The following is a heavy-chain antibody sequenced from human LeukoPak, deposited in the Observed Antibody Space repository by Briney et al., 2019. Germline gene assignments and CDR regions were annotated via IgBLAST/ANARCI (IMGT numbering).Heavy chain of an antibody. CDR3: ARGSLRSSSNPLYWFDP. CDR2: INPNSGGT. V-gene: IGHV1-2*04. J-gene: IGHJ5*02. Sequence: GASVKVYCKASGYTFTGYYMHWVRQAPGQGLEWMGWINPNSGGTNYAQKFQGWVTMTRDTSISTAYMELSRLRSDDTAVYYCARGSLRSSSNPLYWFDPWGQGTLVTVSS. D-gene: IGHD6-13*01. CDR1: GYTFTGYY.